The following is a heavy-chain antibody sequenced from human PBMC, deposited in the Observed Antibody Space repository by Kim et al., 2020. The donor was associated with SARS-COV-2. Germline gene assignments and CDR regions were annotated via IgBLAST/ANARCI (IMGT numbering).Heavy chain of an antibody. CDR2: IWYDGSNK. CDR3: ARDFGSSWNGSEAY. J-gene: IGHJ4*02. CDR1: GFTFSSYG. V-gene: IGHV3-33*01. Sequence: GGSLRLSCAASGFTFSSYGMHWVRQAPGKGLEWVAVIWYDGSNKYYADSVKGRFTISRDNSKNTLYLQMNSLRAEDTAVYYCARDFGSSWNGSEAYWGQGTLVTLSS. D-gene: IGHD6-13*01.